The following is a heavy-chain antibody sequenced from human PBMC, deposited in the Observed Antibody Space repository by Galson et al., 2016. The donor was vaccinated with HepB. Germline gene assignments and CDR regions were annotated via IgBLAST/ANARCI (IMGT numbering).Heavy chain of an antibody. D-gene: IGHD6-25*01. J-gene: IGHJ6*02. CDR2: LSGSADKS. V-gene: IGHV3-23*01. CDR3: ARRPVAGAAGHYHGVDV. CDR1: GFTFSSFA. Sequence: SLRLSCAASGFTFSSFAMTWVRQAPGKGLEWVSSLSGSADKSFYADSLKGRFTISRDNFNNTVFLQMNSRGAEDTAVYYCARRPVAGAAGHYHGVDVGGQGTTVIVSS.